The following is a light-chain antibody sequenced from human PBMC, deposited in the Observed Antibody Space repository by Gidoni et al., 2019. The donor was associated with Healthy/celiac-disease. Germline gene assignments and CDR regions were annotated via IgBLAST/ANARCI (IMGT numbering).Light chain of an antibody. V-gene: IGKV2-30*01. J-gene: IGKJ1*01. CDR2: KVS. CDR3: MQGTHWRT. Sequence: DVVMTQSPLSLPVTLGQPASISCRSSQSLVYSDGNTYLNWFQQRPGQSPRRLIYKVSNRDSGVPGRCSSRGSGTDFTLKISRVEAEDVGVYYCMQGTHWRTFGQGTKVEIK. CDR1: QSLVYSDGNTY.